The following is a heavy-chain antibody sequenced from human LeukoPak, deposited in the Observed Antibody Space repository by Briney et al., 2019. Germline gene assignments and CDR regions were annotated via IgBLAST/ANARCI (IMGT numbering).Heavy chain of an antibody. CDR3: AREKAFYDSSGYYPDDY. CDR2: ISSSSSYI. Sequence: GGSLRLSCAASGFTFSSYSMNWVRQAPWKGLEWVSSISSSSSYIYYADSVKGRFTISRDNAKNSLYLQMNSLRAEDTAVYYCAREKAFYDSSGYYPDDYWGQGTLVTVSS. V-gene: IGHV3-21*01. CDR1: GFTFSSYS. J-gene: IGHJ4*02. D-gene: IGHD3-22*01.